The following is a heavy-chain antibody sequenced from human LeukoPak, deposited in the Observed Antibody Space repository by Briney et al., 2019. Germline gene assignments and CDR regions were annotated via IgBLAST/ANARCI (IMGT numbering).Heavy chain of an antibody. CDR3: ARVVLYDFWSGALDY. J-gene: IGHJ4*02. D-gene: IGHD3-3*01. CDR1: GGSISSYY. Sequence: SETLSLTCTVSGGSISSYYWSWIRQPAGKGREWIGRIYTSGSTNYNPSLKSRVTMSVDTSKNQSSLKLSFGTAADTAVYYCARVVLYDFWSGALDYWGQGTPVTVSS. V-gene: IGHV4-4*07. CDR2: IYTSGST.